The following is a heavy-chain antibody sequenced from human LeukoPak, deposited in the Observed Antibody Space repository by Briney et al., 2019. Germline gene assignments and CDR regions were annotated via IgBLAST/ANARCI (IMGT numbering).Heavy chain of an antibody. J-gene: IGHJ4*02. CDR2: IKQDGSEK. CDR1: GFMFSSNW. D-gene: IGHD6-6*01. Sequence: GGSLRLSCAASGFMFSSNWMSWVRLAPGEGLEWVANIKQDGSEKYYVESVKGRFTVSRDNAENSLYLQMSSLRAEDTAVYYCARLTQLARGRYCGQGTLVTVSS. V-gene: IGHV3-7*03. CDR3: ARLTQLARGRY.